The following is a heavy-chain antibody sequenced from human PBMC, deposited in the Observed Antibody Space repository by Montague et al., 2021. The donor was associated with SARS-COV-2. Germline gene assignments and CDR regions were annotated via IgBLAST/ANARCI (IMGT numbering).Heavy chain of an antibody. CDR1: GGFISSGNW. Sequence: SETLSLTCAVSGGFISSGNWWSWVRQPPGKGLEWIGEIFHSGAASYHPSLKSRLTISMDKSKNEFSLQLNAVTAADTAMYYCAREFVAAVPDRFDSWGQGVLVTVSS. V-gene: IGHV4/OR15-8*02. CDR3: AREFVAAVPDRFDS. D-gene: IGHD6-13*01. CDR2: IFHSGAA. J-gene: IGHJ4*02.